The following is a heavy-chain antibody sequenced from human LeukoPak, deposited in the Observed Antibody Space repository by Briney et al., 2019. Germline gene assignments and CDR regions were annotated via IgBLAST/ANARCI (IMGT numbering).Heavy chain of an antibody. CDR2: IKQDGSEK. D-gene: IGHD3-3*01. CDR3: ARDYDFWSGYGYGMDV. J-gene: IGHJ6*02. CDR1: GFTFSSYW. Sequence: GGSLALSCAASGFTFSSYWMSWVRQAPGKGLEWVANIKQDGSEKYYVDSVKGRFTISRDNAKNSLYLQMNSLRAEDTAVYYCARDYDFWSGYGYGMDVWGQGTTVTVSS. V-gene: IGHV3-7*01.